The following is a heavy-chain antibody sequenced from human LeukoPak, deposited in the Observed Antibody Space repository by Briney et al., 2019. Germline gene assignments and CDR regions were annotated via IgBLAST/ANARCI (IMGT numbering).Heavy chain of an antibody. CDR1: GFTVSSNY. V-gene: IGHV3-53*01. J-gene: IGHJ4*02. D-gene: IGHD5-18*01. CDR3: ARAFLQTAMVTLGY. Sequence: GGSLRLSCAASGFTVSSNYMSWVRQAPGKGLEWVSVIYSGGSTYYADSVKGRLTISRDNSKNTLYLQMNSLRAEDTAVYYCARAFLQTAMVTLGYWGQGTLVTVSS. CDR2: IYSGGST.